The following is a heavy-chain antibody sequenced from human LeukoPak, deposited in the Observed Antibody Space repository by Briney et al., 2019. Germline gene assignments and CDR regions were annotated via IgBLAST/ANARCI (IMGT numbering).Heavy chain of an antibody. CDR1: GFTFSSYG. Sequence: GLSLRLSCAASGFTFSSYGMHWVRQAPGKGLEGVAVIWYDGSNKYYADAVKGRFTISRDNSKNTLYLQMNSLSGEDTAVYYCATSGSYYRFEYWGQGTLVTVSS. V-gene: IGHV3-33*01. J-gene: IGHJ4*02. D-gene: IGHD1-26*01. CDR3: ATSGSYYRFEY. CDR2: IWYDGSNK.